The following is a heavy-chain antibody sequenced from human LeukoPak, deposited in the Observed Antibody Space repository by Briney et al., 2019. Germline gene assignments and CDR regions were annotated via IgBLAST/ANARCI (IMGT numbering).Heavy chain of an antibody. V-gene: IGHV1-8*01. CDR3: ARAIRNQLLSDH. D-gene: IGHD2-2*01. J-gene: IGHJ4*02. CDR2: MNPNSGNT. CDR1: GYTFSTYD. Sequence: ASVKVSCKASGYTFSTYDVIWVRQATGQGLEWMGWMNPNSGNTGYALKFRGRVTMTGDTSISTAYMELSSLISEDTAVYYCARAIRNQLLSDHWGPGTLVTVSS.